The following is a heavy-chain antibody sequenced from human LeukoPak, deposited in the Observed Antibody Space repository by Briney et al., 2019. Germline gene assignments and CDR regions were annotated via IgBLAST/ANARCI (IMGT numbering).Heavy chain of an antibody. V-gene: IGHV3-21*01. Sequence: PGGSLRLSCAASGFTFSSYSMNWVRQAPGKGLEWVSSISSSSSYIYYADSVKGRFTISRGNAKNSLYLQMNSLRAEDSAVYYCARAGSTSCYVCWFDPWGQGTLVTVSS. J-gene: IGHJ5*02. CDR2: ISSSSSYI. CDR1: GFTFSSYS. CDR3: ARAGSTSCYVCWFDP. D-gene: IGHD2-2*01.